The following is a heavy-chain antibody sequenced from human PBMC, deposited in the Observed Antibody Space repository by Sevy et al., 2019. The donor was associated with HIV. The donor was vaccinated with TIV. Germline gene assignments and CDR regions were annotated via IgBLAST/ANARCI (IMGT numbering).Heavy chain of an antibody. V-gene: IGHV3-9*01. Sequence: GGSLRLSCAASGFRFSDYAMHWVRQAPGKGLEWVSGISWNSASLDYADSVKGRFTISRDNAKNSLYLQMNRLRSEDTALYYCAKDNRPATMSNSSYYYYYGMDVWGQGTTVTVSS. CDR3: AKDNRPATMSNSSYYYYYGMDV. D-gene: IGHD6-6*01. CDR1: GFRFSDYA. CDR2: ISWNSASL. J-gene: IGHJ6*02.